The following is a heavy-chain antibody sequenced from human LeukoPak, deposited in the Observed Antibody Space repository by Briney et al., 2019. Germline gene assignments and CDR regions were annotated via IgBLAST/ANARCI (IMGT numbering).Heavy chain of an antibody. D-gene: IGHD2-15*01. CDR1: GGTFISYA. V-gene: IGHV1-69*06. J-gene: IGHJ5*02. CDR3: ARYCSGGSCYSWLDP. CDR2: IIPIFGTA. Sequence: GASVKVSCKASGGTFISYAISWVRQAPGQGLEWMGGIIPIFGTANYAQKFQGRVTITADKSTSTAYMELSSLRSEDTAVYYCARYCSGGSCYSWLDPWGQGTLVTVSS.